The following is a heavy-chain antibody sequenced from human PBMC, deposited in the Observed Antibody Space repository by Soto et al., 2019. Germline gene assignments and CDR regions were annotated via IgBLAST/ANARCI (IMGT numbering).Heavy chain of an antibody. CDR3: AREEQWLPFLFDY. V-gene: IGHV4-4*07. CDR1: GGSISSYY. J-gene: IGHJ4*02. D-gene: IGHD6-19*01. Sequence: QVQLQESGPGLVKPSETLSLTCTVSGGSISSYYWSWIRQPAGKGLEWIGRIYTSGSTNYNPSLKSRVPMSVDTSKNQFSLKLRSVNAADTAVYYCAREEQWLPFLFDYWGQGTLVTVSS. CDR2: IYTSGST.